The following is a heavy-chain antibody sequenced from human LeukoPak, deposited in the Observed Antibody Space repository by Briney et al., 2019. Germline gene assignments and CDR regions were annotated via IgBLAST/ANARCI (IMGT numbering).Heavy chain of an antibody. CDR1: GFTFSSYS. CDR3: VPHPGTTSY. D-gene: IGHD1-1*01. Sequence: GGSLRLSCVVSGFTFSSYSMNWVGQAPGEGLEWVSSISSSSSYIHYADSMKGRFTISRDNAKNSEYLQMNSLRVEDTAVYYCVPHPGTTSYWGQGTLVTVSS. V-gene: IGHV3-21*01. J-gene: IGHJ4*02. CDR2: ISSSSSYI.